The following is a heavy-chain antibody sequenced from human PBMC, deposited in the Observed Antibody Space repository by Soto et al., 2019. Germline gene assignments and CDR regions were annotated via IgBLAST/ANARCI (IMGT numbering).Heavy chain of an antibody. V-gene: IGHV3-33*01. CDR1: GFTFSSYG. CDR3: AREWYSSSWYYYYGMDV. Sequence: PGGSLRLSCAASGFTFSSYGMHWVRQAPGKGLEWVAVIWYDGSNKYYADSVKGRFTISRDNSKNTLYLQMNSLRAEDTAVYYCAREWYSSSWYYYYGMDVWRQGTTVTVSS. CDR2: IWYDGSNK. J-gene: IGHJ6*02. D-gene: IGHD6-13*01.